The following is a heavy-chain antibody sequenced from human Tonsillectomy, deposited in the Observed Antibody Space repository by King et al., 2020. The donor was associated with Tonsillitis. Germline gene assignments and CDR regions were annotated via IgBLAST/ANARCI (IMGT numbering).Heavy chain of an antibody. CDR3: AKGGYSYGYDC. J-gene: IGHJ4*02. CDR1: GVTFDDYA. Sequence: VQLVESGGGLVQPGRSLRLSCAASGVTFDDYAMHWVRQAPGKGLEWVSGISWNSGSIGYADSVKGRFTISRDNAKNSLYLQMNSLRAEDTALYYCAKGGYSYGYDCWGQGTLVTVSS. CDR2: ISWNSGSI. D-gene: IGHD5-18*01. V-gene: IGHV3-9*01.